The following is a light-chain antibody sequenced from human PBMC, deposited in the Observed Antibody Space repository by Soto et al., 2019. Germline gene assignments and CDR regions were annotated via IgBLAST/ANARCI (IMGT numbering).Light chain of an antibody. J-gene: IGLJ1*01. V-gene: IGLV2-8*01. CDR2: EVV. CDR3: KSYAGSNTYV. CDR1: KNDIGVYDF. Sequence: QSALTQPPSASGSPGQSVTISCTGTKNDIGVYDFVSWYQHHPGKAPRLIIYEVVQRPSGVPDRFSGSKSGNTASLPVSGLQAADEAAYFCKSYAGSNTYVFGSGTTVTVL.